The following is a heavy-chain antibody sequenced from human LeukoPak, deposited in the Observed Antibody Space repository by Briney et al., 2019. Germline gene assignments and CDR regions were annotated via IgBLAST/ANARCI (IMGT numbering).Heavy chain of an antibody. V-gene: IGHV3-30*18. D-gene: IGHD6-13*01. CDR3: AKDLVAAEYYGMDV. Sequence: PGGSLRLSCAASGFTFSSYGMHWVRQAPGKGLEWVAVISYDGSNKYYADSVKGRFTISRDNAKNSLYLQMNSLRAEDTALYYCAKDLVAAEYYGMDVWGQGTTVTVSS. J-gene: IGHJ6*02. CDR2: ISYDGSNK. CDR1: GFTFSSYG.